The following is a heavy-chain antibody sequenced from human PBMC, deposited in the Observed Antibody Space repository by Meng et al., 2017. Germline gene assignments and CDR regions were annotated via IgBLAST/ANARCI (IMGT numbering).Heavy chain of an antibody. CDR1: GYTFTSYG. V-gene: IGHV1-18*01. D-gene: IGHD4-11*01. CDR2: ISAYNGNT. CDR3: AQTTVTTYSEYFQH. Sequence: VRQVQVGAEVKKPGASVKVSCKASGYTFTSYGISWVRQAPGQGLEWMGWISAYNGNTNYAQKLQGRVTMTTDTSTSTAYMGLRSLRSDDTAVYYCAQTTVTTYSEYFQHWGQGTLVTVSS. J-gene: IGHJ1*01.